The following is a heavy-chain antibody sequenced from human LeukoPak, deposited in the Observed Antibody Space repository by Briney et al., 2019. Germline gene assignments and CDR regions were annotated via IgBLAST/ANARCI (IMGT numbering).Heavy chain of an antibody. V-gene: IGHV1-18*01. J-gene: IGHJ6*02. Sequence: ASVKVSCKASGYAFTSYGISWVRQAPGQGLEWMGWISAYNGNTNYAPKLQGRVTMTTDTSTSTAYMELRSLRSDDTAVYYCARDQDSSGYYGYYYYGMDVWGQGTTVTVSS. CDR3: ARDQDSSGYYGYYYYGMDV. D-gene: IGHD3-22*01. CDR1: GYAFTSYG. CDR2: ISAYNGNT.